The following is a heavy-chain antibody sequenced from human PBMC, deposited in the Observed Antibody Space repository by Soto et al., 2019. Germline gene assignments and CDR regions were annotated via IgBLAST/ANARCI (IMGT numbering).Heavy chain of an antibody. V-gene: IGHV1-69*12. CDR3: ARKGRQWLHWFDP. CDR1: GGTFSSYA. Sequence: QVQLVQSGAEVKKPGSSVKVSCKASGGTFSSYAISWVRQAPGQGLEWMGGIIPIFGTANYAQKFQGRVTITADVATSPAYRELSSLRSDDTGVYYSARKGRQWLHWFDPWGQGTLVTVSS. J-gene: IGHJ5*02. CDR2: IIPIFGTA. D-gene: IGHD6-19*01.